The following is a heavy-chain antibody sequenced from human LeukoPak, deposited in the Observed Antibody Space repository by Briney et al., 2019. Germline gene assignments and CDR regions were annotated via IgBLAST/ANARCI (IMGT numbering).Heavy chain of an antibody. CDR2: ISGYNGDT. Sequence: ASVKVSCKASGYIFSNYGISWVRQAPGQGLEWMGWISGYNGDTNYAQKVQGRLTMTTDTSTNTAYMELRSLRSDDRAMYYCARGIVGTNRGILYFDYWGQGTLVTVSS. CDR1: GYIFSNYG. V-gene: IGHV1-18*01. J-gene: IGHJ4*02. D-gene: IGHD1-26*01. CDR3: ARGIVGTNRGILYFDY.